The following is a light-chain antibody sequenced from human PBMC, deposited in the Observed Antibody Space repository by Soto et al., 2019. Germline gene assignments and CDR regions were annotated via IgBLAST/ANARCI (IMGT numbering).Light chain of an antibody. Sequence: EIVLTQSPGTLSLSPGERATLPCRASQSVSSNYLAWYQQKPGQAPRLLIYGASRRATGIPDRFSGSGSGTDFTLTISRLEPPDFAVYYCQQYGSSPITLGQGTRLEIK. V-gene: IGKV3-20*01. CDR2: GAS. CDR3: QQYGSSPIT. CDR1: QSVSSNY. J-gene: IGKJ5*01.